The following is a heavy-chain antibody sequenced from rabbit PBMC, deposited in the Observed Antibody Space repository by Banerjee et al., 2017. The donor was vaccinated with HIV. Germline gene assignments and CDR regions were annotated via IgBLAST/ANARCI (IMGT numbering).Heavy chain of an antibody. CDR1: GFSFSSNW. CDR2: IDTSDGDT. CDR3: ARDLVAVIGWNFSL. D-gene: IGHD1-1*01. Sequence: LEESGGGLVKPGGTLTLTCTVSGFSFSSNWICWVRQAPGKGLEWIACIDTSDGDTDYANWPKGRFTISKTSSTTVTLQMTSLTAADTATYFCARDLVAVIGWNFSLWGPGTLVTVS. J-gene: IGHJ4*01. V-gene: IGHV1S45*01.